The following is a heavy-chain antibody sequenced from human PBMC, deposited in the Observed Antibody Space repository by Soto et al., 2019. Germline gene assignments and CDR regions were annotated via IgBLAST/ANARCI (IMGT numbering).Heavy chain of an antibody. D-gene: IGHD3-10*01. CDR1: GGSFSSHA. V-gene: IGHV1-69*02. CDR2: IIPILGIT. Sequence: QVQLVQSGAEVKKPGSSVKVSCKASGGSFSSHAITWVRQAPGQGLDWMGRIIPILGITNYAQKFQDRVTITADKSTSTAYMDLSSLRSEDTAMYYCSVGEDDDYHYPRDDAFDVWGQGTKVTVSS. J-gene: IGHJ3*01. CDR3: SVGEDDDYHYPRDDAFDV.